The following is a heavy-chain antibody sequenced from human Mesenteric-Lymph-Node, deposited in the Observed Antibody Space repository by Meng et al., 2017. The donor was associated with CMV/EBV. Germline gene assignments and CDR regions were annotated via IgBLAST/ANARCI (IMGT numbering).Heavy chain of an antibody. CDR2: ISSSSSYI. D-gene: IGHD2-2*01. CDR1: GFTLSCYG. J-gene: IGHJ4*02. V-gene: IGHV3-21*01. CDR3: ARDPAEVGNDY. Sequence: LSCAASGFTLSCYGMNWVRQAPGKGLEWVSSISSSSSYIYYADSVKGRFTISRDNAKNSLYLQMNSLRAEDTAVYYCARDPAEVGNDYWGQGTLVTVSS.